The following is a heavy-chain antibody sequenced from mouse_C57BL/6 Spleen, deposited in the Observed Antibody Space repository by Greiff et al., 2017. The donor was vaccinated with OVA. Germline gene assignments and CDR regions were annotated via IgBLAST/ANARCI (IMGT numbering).Heavy chain of an antibody. Sequence: EVKLMESGPGLVKPSQSLSLTCSVTGYSITSGYYWNWIRQFPTNKLEWMGYISYDGSNNYNPTLKNRISITRNTSKNQFFLKLNSVTTEDTATDYCASPIYYGNSYYFDYWGQGTTLTVSS. CDR3: ASPIYYGNSYYFDY. CDR2: ISYDGSN. CDR1: GYSITSGYY. V-gene: IGHV3-6*01. D-gene: IGHD2-1*01. J-gene: IGHJ2*01.